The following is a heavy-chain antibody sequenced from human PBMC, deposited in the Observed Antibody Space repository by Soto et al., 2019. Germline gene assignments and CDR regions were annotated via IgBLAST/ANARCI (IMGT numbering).Heavy chain of an antibody. D-gene: IGHD3-10*01. CDR1: GYSFTSYW. V-gene: IGHV5-51*01. CDR3: ARHLLKVRGVKDLDRYYGMDV. Sequence: PWESLKISCKGSGYSFTSYWIGWVRQMPVKGLEWMGIIYPGDSDTRYSPSFQGQVTISADKSISTAYLQWSSLKASDTAMYYCARHLLKVRGVKDLDRYYGMDVWGHGTTVTLSS. J-gene: IGHJ6*02. CDR2: IYPGDSDT.